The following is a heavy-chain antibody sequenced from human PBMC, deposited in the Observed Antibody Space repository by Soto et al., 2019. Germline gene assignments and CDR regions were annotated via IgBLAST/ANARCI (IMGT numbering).Heavy chain of an antibody. D-gene: IGHD6-13*01. V-gene: IGHV1-69*06. CDR2: IIPIFGTA. J-gene: IGHJ6*02. Sequence: QVQLVQSGAEVKKPGSSVKVSCKASGGTFSSYAISWVRQAPGQGLEWMGGIIPIFGTANYAQKFQGRVTITADKSTSTAYMELSSLRSEDTAVYYCARDKGVDSSSLYGPRRYYYYGMDVWGQGTTVTVSS. CDR1: GGTFSSYA. CDR3: ARDKGVDSSSLYGPRRYYYYGMDV.